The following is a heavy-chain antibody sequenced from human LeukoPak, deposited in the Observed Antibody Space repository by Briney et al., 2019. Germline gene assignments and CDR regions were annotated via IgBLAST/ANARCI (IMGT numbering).Heavy chain of an antibody. V-gene: IGHV3-33*01. CDR3: VRVLWGTNAFYHAAFDI. CDR1: GFTLSNSG. D-gene: IGHD3/OR15-3a*01. Sequence: GGSLRLSCAASGFTLSNSGMHWVRQAPGKGLEWVALLWYDGSYKFADSVQGRISVSRDNSRNTVYLQLNDPRDEDRALYYCVRVLWGTNAFYHAAFDIWGQGTMVTVSS. J-gene: IGHJ3*02. CDR2: LWYDGSYK.